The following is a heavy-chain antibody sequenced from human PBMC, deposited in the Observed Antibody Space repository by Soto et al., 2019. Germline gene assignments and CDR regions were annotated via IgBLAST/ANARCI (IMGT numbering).Heavy chain of an antibody. CDR3: AKRIAAADFGNWFDP. CDR1: GFTFSSYA. V-gene: IGHV3-23*01. Sequence: PGGSLRLSCAASGFTFSSYAMSWVRQAPGKGLEWVSAISGSGGSTYYADSVKGRFTISRDNSKNTLYLQMNSLRAEDTAVYYCAKRIAAADFGNWFDPWGQGTLVTVSS. J-gene: IGHJ5*02. D-gene: IGHD6-13*01. CDR2: ISGSGGST.